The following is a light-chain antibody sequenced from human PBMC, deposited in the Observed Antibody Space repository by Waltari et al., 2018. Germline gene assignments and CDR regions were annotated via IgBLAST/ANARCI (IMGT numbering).Light chain of an antibody. CDR2: DDT. J-gene: IGLJ3*02. Sequence: YVLTQPPSVSVAPGKTARITCGGDNIGNKIVNWYQQKPGRGPVLGVYDDTHRTSGMPERVSGSNTGNTATLTISRVGTGDEADYSCQVWDSGSDHVVFGGGTKLTVL. V-gene: IGLV3-21*03. CDR1: NIGNKI. CDR3: QVWDSGSDHVV.